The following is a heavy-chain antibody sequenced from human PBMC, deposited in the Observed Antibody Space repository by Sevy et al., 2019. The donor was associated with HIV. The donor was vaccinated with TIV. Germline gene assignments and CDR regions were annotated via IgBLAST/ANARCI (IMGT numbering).Heavy chain of an antibody. CDR1: GFTTGFTFSDYW. CDR3: ARGGYYGYSGLDY. J-gene: IGHJ4*02. Sequence: GGSQRLSCAASGFTTGFTFSDYWMAWVRQAPGKGLEWVANIKEDGTEIYYLDSLKGRFTISRDNAKNLLYLQMNSLRAEDTAVYYCARGGYYGYSGLDYWGQGTLVTVSS. V-gene: IGHV3-7*01. D-gene: IGHD3-10*01. CDR2: IKEDGTEI.